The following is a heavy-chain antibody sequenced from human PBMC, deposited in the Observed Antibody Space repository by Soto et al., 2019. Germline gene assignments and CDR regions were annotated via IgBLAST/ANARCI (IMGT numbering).Heavy chain of an antibody. CDR2: INGGNGDT. Sequence: QVQLVQSGAEAKKPGASVKISCKASECFTCYGMQWVRQAPGQRPEWMGWINGGNGDTKYSQKFQGRVTFTRDTSASTAYMDLSSLRSEDTAVYYCARSGKAGITVASPIDYWGQGTLVTVSS. CDR1: ECFTCYG. J-gene: IGHJ4*02. CDR3: ARSGKAGITVASPIDY. D-gene: IGHD6-19*01. V-gene: IGHV1-3*01.